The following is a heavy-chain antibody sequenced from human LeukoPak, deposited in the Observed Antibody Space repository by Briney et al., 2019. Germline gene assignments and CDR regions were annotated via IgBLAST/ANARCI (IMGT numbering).Heavy chain of an antibody. CDR3: ARDLYYYDSSGYYYGDAFDI. Sequence: PSETLSLTCTVSGGSISSYYWSWIRQPPGKGLEWIGYIYYSGSTNYSPSLKSRVTISVDTSKNQFSLKLSSVTAADTAVYYCARDLYYYDSSGYYYGDAFDIWGQGTMVTVSS. D-gene: IGHD3-22*01. CDR1: GGSISSYY. J-gene: IGHJ3*02. CDR2: IYYSGST. V-gene: IGHV4-59*01.